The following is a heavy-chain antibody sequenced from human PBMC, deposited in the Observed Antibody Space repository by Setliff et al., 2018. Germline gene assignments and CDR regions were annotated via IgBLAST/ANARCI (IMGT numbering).Heavy chain of an antibody. D-gene: IGHD6-6*01. CDR1: GGTFSDYY. J-gene: IGHJ4*02. CDR2: INHRGST. V-gene: IGHV4-34*01. CDR3: ARGRNIAARLLDS. Sequence: SETLSLTCAAYGGTFSDYYWTWIRQPPGKGLEWIGEINHRGSTNYNPSLKSRATISIDTSKDQFSLKLISMTAADTAVYYCARGRNIAARLLDSWGQGTLVTVSS.